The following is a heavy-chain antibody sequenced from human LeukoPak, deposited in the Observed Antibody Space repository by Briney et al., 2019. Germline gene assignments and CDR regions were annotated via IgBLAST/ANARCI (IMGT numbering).Heavy chain of an antibody. J-gene: IGHJ5*02. CDR1: GGTLSNFG. D-gene: IGHD3-22*01. V-gene: IGHV1-69*04. CDR2: IIPIFRRA. CDR3: AGGEITYYYDSSGPCDH. Sequence: SVNVSCEASGGTLSNFGLSWVRQAPGQGLEWMGRIIPIFRRATYAQKFQDRVTIIADTSMAAVYMELSSLTSEDTAVYYCAGGEITYYYDSSGPCDHWGQGTLVTVSS.